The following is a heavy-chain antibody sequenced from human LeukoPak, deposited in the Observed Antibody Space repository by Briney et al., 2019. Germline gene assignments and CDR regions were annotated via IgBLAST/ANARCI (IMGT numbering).Heavy chain of an antibody. CDR2: INPSGGST. D-gene: IGHD5-18*01. Sequence: GASVKVSCKASGYTFTSYYMHWVRQAPGQGLEWMGIINPSGGSTGYAQKFQGRVTMTRDMSTSTVYLELSSLRSEDTAVYYCARGSDTAMVPHYYYMDVWGKGTTVTVSS. CDR1: GYTFTSYY. CDR3: ARGSDTAMVPHYYYMDV. J-gene: IGHJ6*03. V-gene: IGHV1-46*01.